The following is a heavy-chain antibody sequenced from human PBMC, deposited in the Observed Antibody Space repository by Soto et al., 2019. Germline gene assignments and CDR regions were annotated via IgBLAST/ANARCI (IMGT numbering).Heavy chain of an antibody. J-gene: IGHJ6*02. CDR2: IIPIFGTA. V-gene: IGHV1-69*01. CDR3: ARGGGIAVAGSPNVYGMDV. Sequence: QVQLVQSGAEVKKPGSSVKVSCKASGGTFSSYAISWVRQAPGQGLEWMGGIIPIFGTANYAQKFQGRVTITADESTSTAYMELSSLRSEDTAVYYCARGGGIAVAGSPNVYGMDVWGQGTTVTVSS. CDR1: GGTFSSYA. D-gene: IGHD6-19*01.